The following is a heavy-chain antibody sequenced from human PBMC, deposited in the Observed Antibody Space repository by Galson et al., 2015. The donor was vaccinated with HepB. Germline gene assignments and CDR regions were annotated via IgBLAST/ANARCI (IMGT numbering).Heavy chain of an antibody. CDR1: GFTFSSYA. V-gene: IGHV3-30-3*01. D-gene: IGHD1-26*01. Sequence: SLRLSCAASGFTFSSYAMHWVRQAPGKGLEWVAVISYDGSNKYYADSVKGRFTISRDNSKNTLYLQMNSLRAEDTAVYYCARASGSYYYYYYMDVWGKGTTVTVSS. CDR2: ISYDGSNK. J-gene: IGHJ6*03. CDR3: ARASGSYYYYYYMDV.